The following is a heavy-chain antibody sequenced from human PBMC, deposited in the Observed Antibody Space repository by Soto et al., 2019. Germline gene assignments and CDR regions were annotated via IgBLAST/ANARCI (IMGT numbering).Heavy chain of an antibody. CDR3: ARDLYPLAYYFDY. CDR1: GYTFTNHG. J-gene: IGHJ4*02. Sequence: QVQLVQSGAEVKKPGASVKLSCKASGYTFTNHGISWVRQAPGQGLEWLGWISGHNGNTKYAQRLQGRVTMTTDTSTSTAYMELRSLKSDDTAVYYCARDLYPLAYYFDYWGQGTLVTVSS. V-gene: IGHV1-18*01. CDR2: ISGHNGNT.